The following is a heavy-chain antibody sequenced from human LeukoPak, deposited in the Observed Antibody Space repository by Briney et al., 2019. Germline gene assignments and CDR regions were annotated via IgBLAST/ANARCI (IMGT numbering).Heavy chain of an antibody. V-gene: IGHV3-30*18. Sequence: GRSLRLSCAASGFTFDKYGMHYIHQAPAKGLDGVDVILEDGRIKKYADSVTDRFTISRDNTNNTLYLQMNRLRAEDTGIYFCAKDRETTASGTFDYWGLGALVAVSS. CDR3: AKDRETTASGTFDY. D-gene: IGHD1-1*01. J-gene: IGHJ4*02. CDR1: GFTFDKYG. CDR2: ILEDGRIK.